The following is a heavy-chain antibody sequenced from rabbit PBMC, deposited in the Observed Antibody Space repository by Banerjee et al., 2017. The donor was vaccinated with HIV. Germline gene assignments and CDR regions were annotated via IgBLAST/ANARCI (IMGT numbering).Heavy chain of an antibody. D-gene: IGHD8-1*01. Sequence: EESGGDLVKPEGSLTLTCTASGFSLSSSYWICWVRQAPGKGLEWIACIYAGSSGSTYYASWAKGRFTISKTSSTTVTLQMTSLTAADTATYFCAREVVGSNYGFFNLWGPGTLVTVS. CDR3: AREVVGSNYGFFNL. V-gene: IGHV1S45*01. CDR1: GFSLSSSYW. J-gene: IGHJ4*01. CDR2: IYAGSSGST.